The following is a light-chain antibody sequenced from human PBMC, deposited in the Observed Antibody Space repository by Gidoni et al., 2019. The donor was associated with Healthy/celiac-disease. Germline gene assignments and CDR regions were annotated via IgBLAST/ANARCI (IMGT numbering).Light chain of an antibody. J-gene: IGLJ3*02. CDR2: EVS. Sequence: QSALTQPPSVSGSPGQSVTISCTGTSSDVGSYNRVSWYQQPPGTAPKLMIYEVSNRPSGVPDRFSGSKSGNTASLTISGLQAEDEADYYCSLYTSSSTFVVFGGWTKLTVL. CDR1: SSDVGSYNR. CDR3: SLYTSSSTFVV. V-gene: IGLV2-18*01.